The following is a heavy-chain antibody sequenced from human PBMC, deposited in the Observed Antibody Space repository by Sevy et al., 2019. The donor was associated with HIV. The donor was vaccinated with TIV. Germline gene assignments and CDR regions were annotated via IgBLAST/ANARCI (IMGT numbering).Heavy chain of an antibody. CDR2: ISTDGGST. CDR1: XXTFSNYA. J-gene: IGHJ4*02. CDR3: VDVLGGRPXGPFXN. Sequence: GGSLRLSCSXXXXTFSNYAMHWVRQAPGKGLEHVSAISTDGGSTYYADSVKGRFTISRDNSKSMLYLQMGDLRVEDTAVYFCVDVLGGRPXGPFXNWGQGTLVTVSS. D-gene: IGHD6-6*01. V-gene: IGHV3-64D*06.